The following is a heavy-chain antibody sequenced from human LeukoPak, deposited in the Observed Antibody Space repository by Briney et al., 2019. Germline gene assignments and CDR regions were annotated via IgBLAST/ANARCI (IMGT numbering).Heavy chain of an antibody. CDR3: ARGGYSSIYFDY. D-gene: IGHD6-19*01. CDR2: ISYDGSNK. J-gene: IGHJ4*02. Sequence: AGGSLRLSCAASGFTFSSYAMRWVRQAPGKGLEWVAVISYDGSNKYYADSVKGRFTISRDNSKNTLYLQLNSLRAEDTAVYYCARGGYSSIYFDYWGQGTLVTVSS. V-gene: IGHV3-30-3*01. CDR1: GFTFSSYA.